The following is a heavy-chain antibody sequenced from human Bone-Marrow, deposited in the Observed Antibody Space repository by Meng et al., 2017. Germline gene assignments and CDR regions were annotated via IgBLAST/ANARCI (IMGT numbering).Heavy chain of an antibody. D-gene: IGHD6-19*01. Sequence: SVLVTCKASGGTFISYTISWVRQAPGQGLEWMGRIIPILGIANYAQKFQGRVTITADKSTSTAYMELSSLRSEDTGVYYCARDLSGWRSQEPSYYYYYGMDVWGQGTTVTVSS. CDR2: IIPILGIA. V-gene: IGHV1-69*04. CDR3: ARDLSGWRSQEPSYYYYYGMDV. J-gene: IGHJ6*02. CDR1: GGTFISYT.